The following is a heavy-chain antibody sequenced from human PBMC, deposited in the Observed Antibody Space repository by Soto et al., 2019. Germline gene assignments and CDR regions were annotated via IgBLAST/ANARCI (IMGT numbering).Heavy chain of an antibody. Sequence: QVELRESGPGLVKPSETVLLTCNVSGASMRSYSWTWMRQSPGKGLEWLGNIFYTGNATLNPSLRSRLNISVDTAKNQFSLTLTSVTAAATAVYYCASDLRCCGMDVWGQGTTVTVSS. V-gene: IGHV4-59*01. J-gene: IGHJ6*02. CDR1: GASMRSYS. CDR2: IFYTGNA. D-gene: IGHD3-9*01. CDR3: ASDLRCCGMDV.